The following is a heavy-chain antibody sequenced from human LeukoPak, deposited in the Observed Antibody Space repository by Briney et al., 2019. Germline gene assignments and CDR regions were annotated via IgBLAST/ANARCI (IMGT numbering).Heavy chain of an antibody. Sequence: ASVTVSCKASGYTFTSYGISWVRQAPGQGLEWMGWISAYNGNTNYAQKLQGRVTMTTDTSTSTAYMELRSLRSDDTAVYYCARLSSISGGVDFDYWGQGTLVTVSS. CDR3: ARLSSISGGVDFDY. CDR2: ISAYNGNT. J-gene: IGHJ4*02. V-gene: IGHV1-18*01. D-gene: IGHD3-16*01. CDR1: GYTFTSYG.